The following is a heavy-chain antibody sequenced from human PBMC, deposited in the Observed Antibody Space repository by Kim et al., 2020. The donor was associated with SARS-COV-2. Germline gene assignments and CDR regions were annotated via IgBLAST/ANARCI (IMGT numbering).Heavy chain of an antibody. J-gene: IGHJ6*02. Sequence: GGSLRLSCAASGFTFSSYSMNWVRQAPGKGLEWVSSIISSSSYIYYADSVKGRFTISRDNAKNSLYLQMNSLRAEDTAVYYCARDSISDCYGSGRGVWGQGTTVTVSS. CDR2: IISSSSYI. CDR3: ARDSISDCYGSGRGV. D-gene: IGHD3-10*01. V-gene: IGHV3-21*01. CDR1: GFTFSSYS.